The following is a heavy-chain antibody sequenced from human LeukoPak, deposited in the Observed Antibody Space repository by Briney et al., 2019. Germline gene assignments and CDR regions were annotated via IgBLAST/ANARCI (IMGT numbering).Heavy chain of an antibody. Sequence: PGGSLRLSCAASGFTFSSHAMSWVRQAPGKGLEWVSAISGSGGSTYYAGSVKGRFTISRDNSKNTLYLQMNSLRAEDTAVYYCAKDLDSSSWYYFDYWGQGTLVTVSS. CDR2: ISGSGGST. CDR1: GFTFSSHA. J-gene: IGHJ4*02. CDR3: AKDLDSSSWYYFDY. V-gene: IGHV3-23*01. D-gene: IGHD6-13*01.